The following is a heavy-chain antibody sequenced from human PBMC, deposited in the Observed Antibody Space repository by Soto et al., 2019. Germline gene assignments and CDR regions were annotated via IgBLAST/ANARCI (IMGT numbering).Heavy chain of an antibody. CDR3: ARVKVVPAAIPGYYYYYGMDV. J-gene: IGHJ6*02. CDR2: IWYDGSNK. D-gene: IGHD2-2*01. CDR1: GFTLLSYG. V-gene: IGHV3-33*01. Sequence: LRLSCAASGFTLLSYGIHWVRQAPGKGLEWVAVIWYDGSNKYYADSVKGRFTISRDNSKNTLYLQMNSLRAEDTAVYYCARVKVVPAAIPGYYYYYGMDVWGQGTTVTVSS.